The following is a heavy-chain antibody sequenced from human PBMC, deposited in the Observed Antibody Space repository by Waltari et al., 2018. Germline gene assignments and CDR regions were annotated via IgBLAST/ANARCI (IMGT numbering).Heavy chain of an antibody. Sequence: EVQLVESGGGLVKPGVSLRLPCSAYGFTFRNPWMSWLRQAPGKGLEWVGRVKSKSDGGTRDYSAPVKGRFTISRDDSENTLYLQMNSLKTEDTAVYYCTTLFGDFWSGYFFDFWGQGTLVTVSS. CDR2: VKSKSDGGTR. J-gene: IGHJ4*02. CDR3: TTLFGDFWSGYFFDF. V-gene: IGHV3-15*01. CDR1: GFTFRNPW. D-gene: IGHD3-3*01.